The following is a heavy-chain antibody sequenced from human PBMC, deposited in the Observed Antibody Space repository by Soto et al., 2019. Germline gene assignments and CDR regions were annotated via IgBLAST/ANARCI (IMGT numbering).Heavy chain of an antibody. D-gene: IGHD3-3*01. J-gene: IGHJ5*02. CDR2: INPNSGGT. V-gene: IGHV1-2*02. Sequence: QVQLVQSGAEVKKPGASVKVSCKASGYTFTGYYMHWVRQAPGQGLEWMGWINPNSGGTNYAQKFQARVTMTRNTSISTAYMELRRLRSDDTAVYYCARDAITIFGEVIFGRLEPWGQLTLVTVSS. CDR3: ARDAITIFGEVIFGRLEP. CDR1: GYTFTGYY.